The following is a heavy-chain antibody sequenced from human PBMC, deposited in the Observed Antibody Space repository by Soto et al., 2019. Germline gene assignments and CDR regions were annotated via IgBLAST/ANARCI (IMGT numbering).Heavy chain of an antibody. J-gene: IGHJ6*02. V-gene: IGHV4-31*03. CDR1: GGSISSGGYY. D-gene: IGHD3-10*01. CDR3: ARDTVVRGVIPGMDV. CDR2: IYYSGST. Sequence: QVQLQESGPGLVKPSQTLSLTCTVSGGSISSGGYYWSXIRQHPGKGLEWIGYIYYSGSTYYNPSLKSRVTISVDTSKNQFSLKLSSVTAADTAVYYCARDTVVRGVIPGMDVWGQGTTVTVSS.